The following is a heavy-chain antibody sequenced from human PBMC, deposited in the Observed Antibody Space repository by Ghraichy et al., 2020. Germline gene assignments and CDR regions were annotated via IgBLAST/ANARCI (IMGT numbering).Heavy chain of an antibody. CDR1: GGSFSGYY. D-gene: IGHD6-19*01. CDR2: INHSGST. CDR3: ARKTKVGWSTRGYFDL. J-gene: IGHJ2*01. V-gene: IGHV4-34*01. Sequence: SETLSLTCAVYGGSFSGYYWSWIRQPPGKGLEWIGEINHSGSTNYNPSLKSRVTISVDTSKNQFSLKLSSVTAADTAVYYCARKTKVGWSTRGYFDLWGRGTLVTVSS.